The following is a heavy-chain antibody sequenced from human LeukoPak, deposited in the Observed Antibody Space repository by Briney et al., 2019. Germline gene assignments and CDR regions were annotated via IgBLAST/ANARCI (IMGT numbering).Heavy chain of an antibody. Sequence: SETLSLTCTVSGYSISSGYYWAWIRQPSGKGLEWIGRIHHSGSTYYNPSLESRVTISVDTSKNQFSLKLSSVTAADTAVYYCARERPHYYDSTGYYYYWYFDLWGRGALVTVSS. D-gene: IGHD3-22*01. V-gene: IGHV4-38-2*02. CDR3: ARERPHYYDSTGYYYYWYFDL. CDR1: GYSISSGYY. CDR2: IHHSGST. J-gene: IGHJ2*01.